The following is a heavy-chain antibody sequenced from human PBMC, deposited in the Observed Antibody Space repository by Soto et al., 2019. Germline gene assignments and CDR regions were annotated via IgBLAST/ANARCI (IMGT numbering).Heavy chain of an antibody. CDR3: ARDSDYYDSSARPANFDY. CDR2: IWYDGSNK. CDR1: GFTFSSYG. D-gene: IGHD3-22*01. J-gene: IGHJ4*02. Sequence: GGSLRLSCAASGFTFSSYGMHWVRLDPGKGLEWVAVIWYDGSNKYYADSVKGRFTISRDNSKNTLYLQMNSLRAEDTAVYYCARDSDYYDSSARPANFDYWGQGT. V-gene: IGHV3-33*01.